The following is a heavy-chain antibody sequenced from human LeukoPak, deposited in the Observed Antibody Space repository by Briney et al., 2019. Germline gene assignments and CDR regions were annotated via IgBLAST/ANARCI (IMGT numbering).Heavy chain of an antibody. J-gene: IGHJ5*02. CDR2: ISGSSNYI. D-gene: IGHD2-2*01. CDR3: ARGSTLGSCTSSSCHNWFDP. CDR1: GFTFSTFS. Sequence: PGGSLRLSCAASGFTFSTFSMNWVRQAPGKGLEGVSSISGSSNYIFYADSVKGRFTISRENAKNSLYLQMNSLRAEDTAVYYCARGSTLGSCTSSSCHNWFDPWGQGTLVTVSS. V-gene: IGHV3-21*01.